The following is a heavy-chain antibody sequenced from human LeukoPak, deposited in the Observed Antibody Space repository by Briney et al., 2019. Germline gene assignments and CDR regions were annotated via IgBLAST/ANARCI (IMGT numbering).Heavy chain of an antibody. J-gene: IGHJ6*03. Sequence: SGGSLRLSCAASGFTFSSYWMHWVRQAPGKGLVWVSRINSDGSSTSHADSVKGRFTISRDNAKNTLYLQMNSLRAEDTAVYYCARGGSYSLYYYYMDVWGKGTTVTVSS. CDR2: INSDGSST. V-gene: IGHV3-74*01. CDR1: GFTFSSYW. D-gene: IGHD1-26*01. CDR3: ARGGSYSLYYYYMDV.